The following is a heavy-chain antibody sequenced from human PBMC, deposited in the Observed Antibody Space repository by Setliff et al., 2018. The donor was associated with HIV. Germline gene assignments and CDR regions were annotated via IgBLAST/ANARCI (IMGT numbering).Heavy chain of an antibody. J-gene: IGHJ3*02. D-gene: IGHD6-19*01. Sequence: SETLSLTCTVSGGSINSSSYYWGWIRQPPGKGLEWIGIIYYSGSTYYNPSLKSRVTISVDKSKNQFPLKLKSVTAADTAVYYCARVAVAGTTFDVFDIWGQGTMVTVSS. V-gene: IGHV4-39*06. CDR3: ARVAVAGTTFDVFDI. CDR2: IYYSGST. CDR1: GGSINSSSYY.